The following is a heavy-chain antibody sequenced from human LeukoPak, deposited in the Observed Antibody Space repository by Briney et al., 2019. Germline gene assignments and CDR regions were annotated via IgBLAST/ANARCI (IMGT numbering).Heavy chain of an antibody. CDR3: ATIRFTYYYGSGSYNGMDV. D-gene: IGHD3-10*01. J-gene: IGHJ6*02. V-gene: IGHV1-24*01. CDR1: GYTFTELS. Sequence: ASVKVSCKVSGYTFTELSMHWVRQAPGKGLEWMGGFDPEDGETIYAQKFQGRVTMTEDTSTDTAYMELSSLRSEDTAVYYCATIRFTYYYGSGSYNGMDVWGQGTTVTVSS. CDR2: FDPEDGET.